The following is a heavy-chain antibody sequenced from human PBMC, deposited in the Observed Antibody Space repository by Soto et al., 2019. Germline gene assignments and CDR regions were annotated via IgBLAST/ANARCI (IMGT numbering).Heavy chain of an antibody. CDR1: GFTFSSYG. V-gene: IGHV3-30*18. CDR3: AKGDGIVVVTATTTIDY. D-gene: IGHD2-21*02. J-gene: IGHJ4*02. CDR2: ISYDGSNK. Sequence: QVQLVESGGGVVQPGRSLRLSCAASGFTFSSYGMHWVRQAPGKGLEWVAVISYDGSNKYYADSVKGRFTISRDNSKNTLYLQMNSLRAEDTAVYYCAKGDGIVVVTATTTIDYWGQGTLVTVSS.